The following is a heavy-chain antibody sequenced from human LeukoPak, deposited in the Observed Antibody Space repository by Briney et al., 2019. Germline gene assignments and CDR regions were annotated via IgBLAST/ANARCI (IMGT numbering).Heavy chain of an antibody. V-gene: IGHV4-39*01. Sequence: SETLSLTCTVSGDSISSSSYYWGWIRQPPGKGLEWIGSIYYGGSTYYNPSLKSRVTILVDTSKNQFSLKLTSVTAADTAVYYCARHRKGYTYPGYYYYYMDVWGKGTTVTVSS. D-gene: IGHD5-12*01. CDR1: GDSISSSSYY. CDR2: IYYGGST. J-gene: IGHJ6*03. CDR3: ARHRKGYTYPGYYYYYMDV.